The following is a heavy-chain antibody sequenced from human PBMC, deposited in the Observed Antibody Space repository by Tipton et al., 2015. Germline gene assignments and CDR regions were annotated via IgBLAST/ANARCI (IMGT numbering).Heavy chain of an antibody. J-gene: IGHJ6*02. Sequence: SLRLSCAASGFTFSSYAMSWVRQAPGKGLEWVSAISGSGARTYYADSVKGRFTVSRDNSKNTLYLQMNSLRAEDTAVYYCAKGDYADYKYYGMDVWGQGTTVTVSS. CDR1: GFTFSSYA. D-gene: IGHD4-17*01. V-gene: IGHV3-23*01. CDR3: AKGDYADYKYYGMDV. CDR2: ISGSGART.